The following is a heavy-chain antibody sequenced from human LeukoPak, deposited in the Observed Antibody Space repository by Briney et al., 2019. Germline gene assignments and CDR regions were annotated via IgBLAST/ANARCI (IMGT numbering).Heavy chain of an antibody. J-gene: IGHJ4*02. CDR2: IWYDGSNK. CDR3: ARERSGSYYTDY. V-gene: IGHV3-33*01. D-gene: IGHD1-26*01. Sequence: QPGGALRLSCAASVVTFSSYGMHCVRQAPGKGLEWVAVIWYDGSNKYYAESVKGRFTISRDNSKNTLYLQMNSLRAEDTAVYYCARERSGSYYTDYWGQGTLVTVSS. CDR1: VVTFSSYG.